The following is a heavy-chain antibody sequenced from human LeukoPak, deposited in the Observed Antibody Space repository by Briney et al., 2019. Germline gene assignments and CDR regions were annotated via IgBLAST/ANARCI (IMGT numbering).Heavy chain of an antibody. D-gene: IGHD1-26*01. CDR3: ARGERGSYRVPFDY. V-gene: IGHV1-69*06. Sequence: SVKVSCKASGYTFTGYYMHWVRQAPGQGLEWMGGIIPIFGTANYAQKFQGRVTITADKSTSTAYMELSSLRSEDTAVYYCARGERGSYRVPFDYWGQGTLVTVSS. CDR2: IIPIFGTA. J-gene: IGHJ4*02. CDR1: GYTFTGYY.